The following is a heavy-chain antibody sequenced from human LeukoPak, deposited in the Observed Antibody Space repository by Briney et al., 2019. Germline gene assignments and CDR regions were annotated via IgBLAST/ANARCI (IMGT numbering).Heavy chain of an antibody. CDR2: ISHDGSNN. CDR1: GFTFSSYG. CDR3: AKGYNSSWYEEPFDL. J-gene: IGHJ5*02. D-gene: IGHD6-13*01. Sequence: PGGSLRLSCAASGFTFSSYGMHWVRQAPGKGLEWVALISHDGSNNYYADSVKGRFTISRDNFKNTLYLEMTSLRAEDTAVYYCAKGYNSSWYEEPFDLWGQGTLVTVSS. V-gene: IGHV3-30*18.